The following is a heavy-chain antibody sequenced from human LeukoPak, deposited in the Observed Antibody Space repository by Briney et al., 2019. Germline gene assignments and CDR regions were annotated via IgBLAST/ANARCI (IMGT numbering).Heavy chain of an antibody. CDR2: IYYSGST. Sequence: SETLSLTCTVSGGSITSSSYYWSWTRQPPGKGLEWIGYIYYSGSTNYNPSLKSRVTISVDTSKNQFSLKLSSVTAADTAVYYCARGSTPDDSGWEPSFDYWGQGTLVTVSS. D-gene: IGHD6-19*01. J-gene: IGHJ4*02. CDR3: ARGSTPDDSGWEPSFDY. CDR1: GGSITSSSYY. V-gene: IGHV4-61*01.